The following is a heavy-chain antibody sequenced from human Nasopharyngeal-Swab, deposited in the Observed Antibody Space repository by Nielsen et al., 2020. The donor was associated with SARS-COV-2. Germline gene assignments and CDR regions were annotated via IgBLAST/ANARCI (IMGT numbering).Heavy chain of an antibody. CDR2: ITWNSGTI. D-gene: IGHD2-2*01. V-gene: IGHV3-9*01. J-gene: IGHJ4*02. CDR3: VKDIGSSTTFTFDY. Sequence: GGSLRLSCIVSGFTFDDYAMHWVRQAPGKGLEWVSSITWNSGTIDSADSVKGRFTISRDNAKNSLYLQMSSLRPEDTAIYYCVKDIGSSTTFTFDYWGQGTLVTVSS. CDR1: GFTFDDYA.